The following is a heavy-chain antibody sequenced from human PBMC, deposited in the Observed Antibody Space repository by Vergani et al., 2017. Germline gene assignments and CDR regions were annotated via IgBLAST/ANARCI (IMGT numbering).Heavy chain of an antibody. Sequence: EVQLVESGGGLVQPGGSLRLSCAASGFTFSSYWMSWVRQAPGKGLEWVANIKQDGSEKYYVDSVKGRFTIARDNDKNSLYLQMNSLRAEDTALYYCAKENFLAAAGPFDYWGQGTLVTVSS. J-gene: IGHJ4*02. CDR2: IKQDGSEK. D-gene: IGHD6-13*01. CDR1: GFTFSSYW. CDR3: AKENFLAAAGPFDY. V-gene: IGHV3-7*03.